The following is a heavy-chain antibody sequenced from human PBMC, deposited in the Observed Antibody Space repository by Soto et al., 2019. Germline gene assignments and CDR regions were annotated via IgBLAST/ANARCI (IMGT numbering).Heavy chain of an antibody. J-gene: IGHJ6*02. V-gene: IGHV4-59*01. CDR2: MYNTGST. CDR1: GGSISSYY. Sequence: QVQLQESGPGLVKPSETLSLTCTVSGGSISSYYWSWIRQPPGKGLEWIGYMYNTGSTVYNPSLKRRVTMSVDTSKNQFSLTLNAVTAADTAVYYCARDLWGYCGTDCYPLDVWGRGTTVTVSS. CDR3: ARDLWGYCGTDCYPLDV. D-gene: IGHD2-21*02.